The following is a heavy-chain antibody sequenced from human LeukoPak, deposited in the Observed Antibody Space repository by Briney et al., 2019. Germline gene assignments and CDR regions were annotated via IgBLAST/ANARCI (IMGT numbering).Heavy chain of an antibody. D-gene: IGHD3/OR15-3a*01. CDR1: GFTFNNAW. Sequence: GGSLRLSCAASGFTFNNAWMSWVRQAPGKGLEWVGRIKRKGDDGTIDYAAPVKGRFTISRDDSKNTLYLHMNSLKSEDKAVYYCTAGTGRSDFDYWGQGTLVTVSS. J-gene: IGHJ4*02. CDR2: IKRKGDDGTI. V-gene: IGHV3-15*01. CDR3: TAGTGRSDFDY.